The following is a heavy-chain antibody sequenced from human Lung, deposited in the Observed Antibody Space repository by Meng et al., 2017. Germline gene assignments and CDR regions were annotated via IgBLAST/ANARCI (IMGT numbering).Heavy chain of an antibody. CDR2: LSGGGFTT. CDR3: AKYSYGLGDYLDY. Sequence: GESLKISCAASGFSFSSFAMSWVRHAPGKGLEWVSALSGGGFTTYYADSVKGRFAISRHNSKNTLYLQMNSLRADDTALYYCAKYSYGLGDYLDYWGQGALVTVSS. V-gene: IGHV3-23*01. J-gene: IGHJ4*02. D-gene: IGHD3-10*01. CDR1: GFSFSSFA.